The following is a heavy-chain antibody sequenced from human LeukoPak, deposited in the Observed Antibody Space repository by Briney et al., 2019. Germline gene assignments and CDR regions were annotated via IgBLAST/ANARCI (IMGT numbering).Heavy chain of an antibody. D-gene: IGHD1-1*01. CDR3: ARDMGTTRLDL. CDR1: GFTFSTYS. V-gene: IGHV3-48*01. Sequence: GGSLRLSCTASGFTFSTYSMNWVRQAPGRGLEWVSYISGSSSSSDGGAKQYADSVKGRFTISRDNSKNTLYLQVSSLRADDTAVYCCARDMGTTRLDLWGQGTLVTVSS. CDR2: ISGSSSSSDGGAK. J-gene: IGHJ5*02.